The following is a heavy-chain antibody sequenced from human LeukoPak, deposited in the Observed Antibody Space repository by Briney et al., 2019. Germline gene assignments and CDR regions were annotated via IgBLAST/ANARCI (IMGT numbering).Heavy chain of an antibody. Sequence: GRSLRLSCAASGCTFSSYAMHWVRQAPGKGLEWVAVISYDGSNKYYADSVKGRFTISRDNSKNTLYLQMNSLRAEDTAVYYCARVGSWYYYYYGMDVWGQGTTVTVSS. CDR2: ISYDGSNK. J-gene: IGHJ6*02. D-gene: IGHD2-15*01. CDR3: ARVGSWYYYYYGMDV. V-gene: IGHV3-30-3*01. CDR1: GCTFSSYA.